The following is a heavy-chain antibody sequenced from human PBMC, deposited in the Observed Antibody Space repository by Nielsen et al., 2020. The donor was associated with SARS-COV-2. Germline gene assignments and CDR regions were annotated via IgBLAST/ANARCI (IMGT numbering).Heavy chain of an antibody. V-gene: IGHV6-1*01. CDR3: ASTITIFVGWGRADAFDI. D-gene: IGHD3-3*01. Sequence: WIRQSPSRGLEWLGRTYYRYKWYNDYAVSVKSRITINPDTSKNQFSLQLNSVTPEDTAVYYCASTITIFVGWGRADAFDIWGQGTMVTVSS. CDR2: TYYRYKWYN. J-gene: IGHJ3*02.